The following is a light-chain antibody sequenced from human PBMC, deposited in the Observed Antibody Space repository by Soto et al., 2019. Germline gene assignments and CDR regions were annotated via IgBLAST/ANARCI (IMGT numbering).Light chain of an antibody. CDR3: QQYDHWIT. CDR1: QGVKSN. J-gene: IGKJ5*01. Sequence: ERVMTQSPATLSVCPGERVTLSCRASQGVKSNLDWYQEKPGQPPRLLTYGAATRATGIPARFSGSRSGTEFTLTTSSVMSEDFSVYYCQQYDHWITFGRGTGLEI. V-gene: IGKV3-15*01. CDR2: GAA.